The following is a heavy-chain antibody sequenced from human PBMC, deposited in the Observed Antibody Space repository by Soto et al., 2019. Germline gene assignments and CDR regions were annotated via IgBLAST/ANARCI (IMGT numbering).Heavy chain of an antibody. J-gene: IGHJ5*02. Sequence: PSDTLSLTCAVFGGSFSGYYWSWIRQPPGKGLEWIGEINHSGSTNYNPSLKSRVTISVDTSKNQFSLKLSAVTAADTAVYYCARAGLWLGRHWFDPWGQGTLVTVSS. CDR3: ARAGLWLGRHWFDP. D-gene: IGHD5-18*01. V-gene: IGHV4-34*01. CDR1: GGSFSGYY. CDR2: INHSGST.